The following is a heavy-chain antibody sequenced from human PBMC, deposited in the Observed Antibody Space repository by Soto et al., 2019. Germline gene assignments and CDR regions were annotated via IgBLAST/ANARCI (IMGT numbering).Heavy chain of an antibody. CDR2: ISPDGSGE. J-gene: IGHJ4*02. CDR3: ESGPLMHF. CDR1: GFTFSLYW. Sequence: GGSLRLSCAVSGFTFSLYWMTWVRQAPGEGLEWVANISPDGSGENFADSVKGRFTVSRDNDKNLLYLNMDSLRAEDTAVYYCESGPLMHFWGQGALVNVSS. V-gene: IGHV3-7*03.